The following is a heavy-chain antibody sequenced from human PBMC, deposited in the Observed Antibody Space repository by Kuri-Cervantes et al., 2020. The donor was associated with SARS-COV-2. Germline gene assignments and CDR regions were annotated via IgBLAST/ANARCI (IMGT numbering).Heavy chain of an antibody. CDR2: INPNSGGT. D-gene: IGHD3-10*01. V-gene: IGHV1-2*02. CDR3: ARRSFTYGFAFDI. CDR1: GYTFTGFY. J-gene: IGHJ3*02. Sequence: ASVKVSCKASGYTFTGFYMHWVRQAPGQGLEWMGWINPNSGGTNYAQKFQGRVAMTRDTSISTAYMELSRLRSADTAVYYCARRSFTYGFAFDIWGQGTPVTVSS.